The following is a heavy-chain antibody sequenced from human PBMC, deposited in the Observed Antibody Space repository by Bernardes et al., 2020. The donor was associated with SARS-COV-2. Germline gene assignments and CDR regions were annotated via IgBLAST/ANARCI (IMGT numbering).Heavy chain of an antibody. CDR2: IWYDGSNK. D-gene: IGHD5-12*01. J-gene: IGHJ4*02. CDR1: GFTFSSYG. CDR3: ARDGPRTIWWLDRLDY. V-gene: IGHV3-33*01. Sequence: GGSLRLSCAASGFTFSSYGMHWVRQAPGKGLEWVAVIWYDGSNKYYADSVKGRFTISRDNSKNTLYLQMNSLRAEDTAVYYCARDGPRTIWWLDRLDYWGQGTLVTVSS.